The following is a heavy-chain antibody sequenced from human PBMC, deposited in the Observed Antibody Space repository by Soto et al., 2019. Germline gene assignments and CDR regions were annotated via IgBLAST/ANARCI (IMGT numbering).Heavy chain of an antibody. V-gene: IGHV4-39*01. J-gene: IGHJ5*02. CDR2: MYYSGIT. D-gene: IGHD4-17*01. CDR1: GGSISSGIYY. CDR3: ARQDGQTTVTTVRVWFDP. Sequence: QLQLQESGPGLMKPSETLSLTCTVSGGSISSGIYYWGWIRQPPGKGLEYIASMYYSGITYYNPSLKSRATTSVDTSKNQISIKLRSVTAAATPVYYCARQDGQTTVTTVRVWFDPWGQGTLVTVSS.